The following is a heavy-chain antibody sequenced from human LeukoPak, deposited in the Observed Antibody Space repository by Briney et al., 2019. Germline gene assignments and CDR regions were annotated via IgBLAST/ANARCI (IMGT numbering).Heavy chain of an antibody. J-gene: IGHJ4*02. CDR2: IYYSGST. CDR1: GGSISSYY. V-gene: IGHV4-59*01. Sequence: PSETLSLTCTVSGGSISSYYWSWIRQPPGKGLEWIGYIYYSGSTNYNPSLKSRVTISVDTSKNQFSLKLSSVTAADTAVYYCARSAYGSGSYYKVFDYWGQGTLVTVSS. D-gene: IGHD3-10*01. CDR3: ARSAYGSGSYYKVFDY.